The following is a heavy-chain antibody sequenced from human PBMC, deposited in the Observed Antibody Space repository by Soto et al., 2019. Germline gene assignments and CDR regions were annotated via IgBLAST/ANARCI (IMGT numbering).Heavy chain of an antibody. Sequence: GGSLRLSCAASGFTFSRYGMHWVRQAPGKGLEWVAVIWYDGSNKYYADSVKGRFTISRDNSKNTLYLQMNSLRAEDTAGYYCAKRWKIGDRIVDYYYGMDFWGQXTTVTVSS. CDR2: IWYDGSNK. CDR1: GFTFSRYG. D-gene: IGHD1-1*01. V-gene: IGHV3-33*06. CDR3: AKRWKIGDRIVDYYYGMDF. J-gene: IGHJ6*02.